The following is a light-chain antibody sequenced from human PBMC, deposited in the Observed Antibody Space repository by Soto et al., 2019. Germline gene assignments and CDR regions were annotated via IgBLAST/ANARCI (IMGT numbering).Light chain of an antibody. CDR1: QSVWYNY. CDR2: GAS. CDR3: QQYGGSPYT. J-gene: IGKJ2*01. V-gene: IGKV3-20*01. Sequence: ENALTQSPGTLSLSPGERATLSCRTSQSVWYNYVAWYQQKPGQAPRVLIYGASIRATGIPERFSGSGSGTDFTLTISRLEPEDFAVYFCQQYGGSPYTFGQGTNLEIK.